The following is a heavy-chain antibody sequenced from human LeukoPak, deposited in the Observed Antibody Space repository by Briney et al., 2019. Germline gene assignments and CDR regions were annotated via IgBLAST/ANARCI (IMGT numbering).Heavy chain of an antibody. CDR2: FDPEDGET. J-gene: IGHJ4*02. CDR1: GYTLTELS. CDR3: ATVVRERWLQLGYFDY. D-gene: IGHD5-24*01. V-gene: IGHV1-24*01. Sequence: ASVKVSCKVFGYTLTELSMHWVRQAPGKGLEWMGGFDPEDGETIYAQKFQGRVTMTEDTSTDTAYMELSSLRSEDTAVYYCATVVRERWLQLGYFDYWGQGTLVTVSS.